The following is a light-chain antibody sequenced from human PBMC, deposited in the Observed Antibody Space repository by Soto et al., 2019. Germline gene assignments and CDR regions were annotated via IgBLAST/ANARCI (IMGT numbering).Light chain of an antibody. J-gene: IGKJ2*01. CDR1: QSVSSSY. Sequence: EIVLTQSPGTLSLSPGERATLSCRASQSVSSSYLAWYQQKPGQAPRLLIYGASSRATGIPDRVSGSGSGTDFTLTISRLEPEDFAVYYCQRGYTFGQGTKLEIK. V-gene: IGKV3-20*01. CDR3: QRGYT. CDR2: GAS.